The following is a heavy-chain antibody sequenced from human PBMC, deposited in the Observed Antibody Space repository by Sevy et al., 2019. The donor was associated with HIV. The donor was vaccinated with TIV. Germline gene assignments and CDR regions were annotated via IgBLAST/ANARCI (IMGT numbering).Heavy chain of an antibody. CDR1: GFTFSNAW. CDR2: IKSKTDGGTT. D-gene: IGHD3-22*01. J-gene: IGHJ1*01. Sequence: GGSLRLSCAASGFTFSNAWMSWVRQAPGKGLEWVGRIKSKTDGGTTDYAAPVKGRFTISRDDSKNTLYLQMNSLKTEDTAVYYCTTVNPSQLIAIVDYTGDFQHWGQGTLVTVSS. CDR3: TTVNPSQLIAIVDYTGDFQH. V-gene: IGHV3-15*01.